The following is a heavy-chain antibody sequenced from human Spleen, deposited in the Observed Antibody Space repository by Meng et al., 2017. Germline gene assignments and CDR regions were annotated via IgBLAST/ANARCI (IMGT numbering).Heavy chain of an antibody. CDR1: GFTFSSYA. CDR3: ATTSAAAGND. Sequence: GESLKISCAASGFTFSSYAMHWVRQAPGKGLEWVAVISYDGSNKYYADSVKGRFTISRDNSKNTLYLQMNSLRAEDTALYYCATTSAAAGNDWGQGTLVTVSS. D-gene: IGHD6-13*01. J-gene: IGHJ4*02. CDR2: ISYDGSNK. V-gene: IGHV3-30*04.